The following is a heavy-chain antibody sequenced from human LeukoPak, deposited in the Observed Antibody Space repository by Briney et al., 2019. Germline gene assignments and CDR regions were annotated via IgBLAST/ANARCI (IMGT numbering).Heavy chain of an antibody. CDR1: GFNFGSYD. J-gene: IGHJ3*02. CDR2: INTDGSNT. CDR3: AKRVNGAFDI. Sequence: GGSLRLSCAASGFNFGSYDMNWVRQAPGKGLEYLSTINTDGSNTWYADSVKGRFTISRDNSKNPVFLHMNNLRHEDTATYYCAKRVNGAFDIWGQGTMVSVSS. V-gene: IGHV3-23*05.